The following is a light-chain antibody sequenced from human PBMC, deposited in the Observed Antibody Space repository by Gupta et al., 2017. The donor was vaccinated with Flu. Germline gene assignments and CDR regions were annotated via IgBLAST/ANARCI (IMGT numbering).Light chain of an antibody. CDR3: QLWGGDHAV. CDR1: KIGSRS. Sequence: DPGQTARITCGVDKIGSRSVPWYQQRPGQAPILVIYDDTDRPSGIPERFSGYISGNTATLTITRVEGGDEANYYCQLWGGDHAVFGGGTQLTVL. V-gene: IGLV3-21*02. CDR2: DDT. J-gene: IGLJ7*01.